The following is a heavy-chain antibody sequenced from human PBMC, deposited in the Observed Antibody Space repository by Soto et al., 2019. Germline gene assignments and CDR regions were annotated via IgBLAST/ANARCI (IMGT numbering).Heavy chain of an antibody. V-gene: IGHV4-4*07. CDR2: LYISGST. CDR3: ARMYNSGFYRPEGDYYFYGIDV. Sequence: SETLSLTCSVSGASIRDYHWSWVRQPAGKGLEWIGRLYISGSTKYNPSLKSRVTMSADTSVNQFSLTLRSVTAADTAIYYCARMYNSGFYRPEGDYYFYGIDVWGQGTTVTVSS. CDR1: GASIRDYH. J-gene: IGHJ6*02. D-gene: IGHD6-19*01.